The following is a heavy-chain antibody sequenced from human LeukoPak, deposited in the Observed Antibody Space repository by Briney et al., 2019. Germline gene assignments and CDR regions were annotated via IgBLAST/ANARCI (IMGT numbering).Heavy chain of an antibody. D-gene: IGHD4-17*01. Sequence: GGSLRLSCAASGFNVCVNYMSWVRQAPGKGLEWVSGIYSGGSTYYADSVKGRFTISRDNSKNTLYLQMNSLRAEDTAVYYCARVRSPDDYGDPLLHCWGQGTLVTVSS. CDR2: IYSGGST. J-gene: IGHJ4*02. CDR1: GFNVCVNY. V-gene: IGHV3-66*01. CDR3: ARVRSPDDYGDPLLHC.